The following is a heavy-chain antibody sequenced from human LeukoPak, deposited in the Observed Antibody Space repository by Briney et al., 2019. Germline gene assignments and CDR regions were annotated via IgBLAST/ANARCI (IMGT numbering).Heavy chain of an antibody. CDR1: GYTFTSYD. CDR2: MNPNSGNT. J-gene: IGHJ4*02. Sequence: ASVKVSCKASGYTFTSYDINWVRQATGQGLEWMGWMNPNSGNTGYAQKFQGRVTMTRNTSISTAYMELSSLRSEDTAVYYCTRALMIMFGGVIGYFDYWGQGTLVTVSS. V-gene: IGHV1-8*01. CDR3: TRALMIMFGGVIGYFDY. D-gene: IGHD3-16*02.